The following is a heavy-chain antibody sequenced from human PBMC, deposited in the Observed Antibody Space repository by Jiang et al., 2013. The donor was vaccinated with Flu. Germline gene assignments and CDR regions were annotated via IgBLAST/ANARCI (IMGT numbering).Heavy chain of an antibody. J-gene: IGHJ4*02. CDR3: TRGY. V-gene: IGHV1-69*04. CDR2: VKPLLGIT. Sequence: GAEVKKPGSSVKISCTASGGTVNNYVITWVRQAPGQGLEWVGRVKPLLGITNYAQKFQGRVTITADTSMASSYLELITLQSDDTAVYYCTRGYWGQGTL. CDR1: GGTVNNYV.